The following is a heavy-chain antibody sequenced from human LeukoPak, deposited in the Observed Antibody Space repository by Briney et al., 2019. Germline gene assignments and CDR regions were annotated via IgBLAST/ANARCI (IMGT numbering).Heavy chain of an antibody. Sequence: ASVKVSCKASGYTFTDYNIHWVRQAPGQGLEWMGWISPNSGGTNYAQKFQGRVTMTRDTSITTAYMELSRLRSDHTAIYYCTVWFGELTHWGQGTLVTVSS. CDR1: GYTFTDYN. CDR3: TVWFGELTH. CDR2: ISPNSGGT. V-gene: IGHV1-2*02. J-gene: IGHJ4*02. D-gene: IGHD3-10*01.